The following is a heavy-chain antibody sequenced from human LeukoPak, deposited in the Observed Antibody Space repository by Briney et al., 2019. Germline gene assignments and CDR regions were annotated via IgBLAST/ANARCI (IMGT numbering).Heavy chain of an antibody. CDR2: TYYRSKWYN. V-gene: IGHV6-1*01. CDR3: ARTTYDILTGLVYYGMDV. D-gene: IGHD3-9*01. J-gene: IGHJ6*02. CDR1: GDSVSSNSAA. Sequence: SQTLSLTCAIFGDSVSSNSAAWNWIRQSPSRGLEWLGRTYYRSKWYNDYAVSVKSRITINPDTSKNQFSLQLNSVTHEDTAVYYCARTTYDILTGLVYYGMDVWGQGTTVTVSS.